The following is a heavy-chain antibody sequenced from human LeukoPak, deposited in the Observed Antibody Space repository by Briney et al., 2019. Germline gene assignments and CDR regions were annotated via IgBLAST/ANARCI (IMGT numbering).Heavy chain of an antibody. CDR1: GGSISSYY. CDR3: ARHSLWFGELRDY. V-gene: IGHV4-59*08. CDR2: IYYSGST. J-gene: IGHJ4*02. D-gene: IGHD3-10*01. Sequence: SKTLSLTCTVSGGSISSYYWSWIRQPPGKGLEWIGYIYYSGSTNYNPSLKSRVTISVDTSKNQFSLKLSSVTAADTAVYYCARHSLWFGELRDYWGQGTLVTVSS.